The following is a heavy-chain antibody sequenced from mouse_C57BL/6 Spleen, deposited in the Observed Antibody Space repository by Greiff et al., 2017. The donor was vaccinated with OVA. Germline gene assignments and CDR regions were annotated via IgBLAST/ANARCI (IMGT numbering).Heavy chain of an antibody. CDR2: IYPSDSET. D-gene: IGHD2-4*01. Sequence: QVQLQQPGAELVRPGSSVKLSCKASGYTFTSYWMDWVKQRPGQGLEWIGNIYPSDSETHYNQKFKDKATLTVDKSSSTAYLQLSSLTSEDSAVYYCARGGVYYDYDDGYWYFDVWGTGTTVTVSS. J-gene: IGHJ1*03. CDR3: ARGGVYYDYDDGYWYFDV. CDR1: GYTFTSYW. V-gene: IGHV1-61*01.